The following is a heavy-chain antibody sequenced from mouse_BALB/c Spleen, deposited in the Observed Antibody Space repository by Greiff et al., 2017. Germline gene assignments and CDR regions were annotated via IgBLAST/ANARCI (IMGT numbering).Heavy chain of an antibody. V-gene: IGHV5-6-5*01. CDR2: ISSGGST. CDR3: ARGLVNYAMDY. Sequence: EVQRVESGGGLVKPGGSLKLSCAASGFTFSSYAMSWVRQTPEKRLEWVASISSGGSTYYPDSVKGRFTIYRDNARNILYLQMSSLRSEDTAMYYCARGLVNYAMDYWGQGTSVTVSS. CDR1: GFTFSSYA. J-gene: IGHJ4*01. D-gene: IGHD2-10*02.